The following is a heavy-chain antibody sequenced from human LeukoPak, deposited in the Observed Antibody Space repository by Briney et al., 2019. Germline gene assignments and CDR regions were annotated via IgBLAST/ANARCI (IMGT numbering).Heavy chain of an antibody. Sequence: GASVKVSCKASGYTFTSYDINWVRQATGQGLEWMGWMNPNSGNTGYAQKFQGRVTITRNASISTAYMELSSLRSEDTAVYYCASLTTGGAFDIWGQGTMVTVSS. CDR1: GYTFTSYD. CDR3: ASLTTGGAFDI. CDR2: MNPNSGNT. J-gene: IGHJ3*02. D-gene: IGHD4-17*01. V-gene: IGHV1-8*03.